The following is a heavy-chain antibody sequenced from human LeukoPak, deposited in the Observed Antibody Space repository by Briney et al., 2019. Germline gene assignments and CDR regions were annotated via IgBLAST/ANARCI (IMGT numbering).Heavy chain of an antibody. D-gene: IGHD6-6*01. Sequence: GGSLRLSCAASGFTFSNYWMSWVRQAPGKGLEWVANIKQDGSEKYYVDSVKGRFTISRDNAKNSLYLQMNSLTTEDTAVYYCARDYRSSSGRSIDYWGQGALVPVSS. J-gene: IGHJ4*02. V-gene: IGHV3-7*03. CDR1: GFTFSNYW. CDR3: ARDYRSSSGRSIDY. CDR2: IKQDGSEK.